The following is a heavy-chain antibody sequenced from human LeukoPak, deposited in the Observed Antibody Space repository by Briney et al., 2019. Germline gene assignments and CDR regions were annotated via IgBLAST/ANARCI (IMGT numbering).Heavy chain of an antibody. J-gene: IGHJ4*02. CDR3: ARGEYSSSLRV. CDR2: INHSGST. D-gene: IGHD6-13*01. Sequence: SSETLSLTCAVYGGSFSGYYWSWIRQPPGKGLEWIGEINHSGSTNYNPSLKSRVTISVDTSKNQFSLKLSSVTAADTAVYYCARGEYSSSLRVGGEGTLVTVSS. CDR1: GGSFSGYY. V-gene: IGHV4-34*01.